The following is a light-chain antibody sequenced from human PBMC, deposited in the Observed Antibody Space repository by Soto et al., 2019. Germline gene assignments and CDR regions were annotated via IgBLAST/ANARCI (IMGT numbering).Light chain of an antibody. Sequence: EILMTQSPATLSVSPWERATLSCRASQSVGRNLAWYQQKPGQAPRLLIFGASNRATGIPARFSGSGSGTEFTLTISSLQSEDLAVYYCQQYNNWPTWTFGQGTKVEIK. CDR2: GAS. V-gene: IGKV3-15*01. J-gene: IGKJ1*01. CDR3: QQYNNWPTWT. CDR1: QSVGRN.